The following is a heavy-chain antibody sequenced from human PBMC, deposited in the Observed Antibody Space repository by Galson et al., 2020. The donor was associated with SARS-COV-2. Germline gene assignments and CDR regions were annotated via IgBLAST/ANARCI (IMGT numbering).Heavy chain of an antibody. Sequence: SETLSLTCTVSGGSIFNTNFYWGWIRQSPGKGLEWMGSIYYNETTFYNPSLKGRVAISIDTSKNEFSLRLPSVIAADTAVYYCARLAYSRSSVGIDRWGQGNLVTVSS. CDR3: ARLAYSRSSVGIDR. V-gene: IGHV4-39*07. CDR2: IYYNETT. CDR1: GGSIFNTNFY. J-gene: IGHJ4*02. D-gene: IGHD6-6*01.